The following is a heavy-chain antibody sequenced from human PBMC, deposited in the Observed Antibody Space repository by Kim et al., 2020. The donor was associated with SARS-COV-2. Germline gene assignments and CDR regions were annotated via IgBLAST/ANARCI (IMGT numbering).Heavy chain of an antibody. CDR2: ISYDGSNK. V-gene: IGHV3-30*18. CDR1: GFTFSSYG. J-gene: IGHJ4*02. Sequence: GGSLRLSCAASGFTFSSYGMHWVRQAPGKGLEWVAVISYDGSNKYYADSVKGRFTISRDNSKNTLYLQMNSLRAEDTAVYYCAKDCVIDYVFDYWGQGTLVTVSS. D-gene: IGHD4-17*01. CDR3: AKDCVIDYVFDY.